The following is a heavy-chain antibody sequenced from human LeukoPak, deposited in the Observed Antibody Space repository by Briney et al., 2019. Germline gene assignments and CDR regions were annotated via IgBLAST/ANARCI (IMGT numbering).Heavy chain of an antibody. CDR3: ARSQSGVFDV. V-gene: IGHV3-74*01. J-gene: IGHJ3*01. CDR2: LNGDGTNI. CDR1: GFTLSNYW. Sequence: PGGSLRLSCVASGFTLSNYWMQWGRQVPGKGLVWVSRLNGDGTNIIYADSVKGRFTISRDNAENTLYLQMNSLRAEDTALYYCARSQSGVFDVWGQGTMVTVSS. D-gene: IGHD2-8*01.